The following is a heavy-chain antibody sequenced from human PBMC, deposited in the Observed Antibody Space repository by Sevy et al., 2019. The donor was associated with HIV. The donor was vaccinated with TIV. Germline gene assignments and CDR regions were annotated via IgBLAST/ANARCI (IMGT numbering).Heavy chain of an antibody. V-gene: IGHV1-46*01. CDR3: ARDGAFRYDFWSGYSAEYNWFDP. D-gene: IGHD3-3*01. J-gene: IGHJ5*02. CDR1: GYTFSSYD. Sequence: ASVKVSCKASGYTFSSYDMHWVRQAPGQGLEWMGIINPSGGSTIYAQKFQGRVTVTRDTSTSTVYMELSSLRSEDTAVYYCARDGAFRYDFWSGYSAEYNWFDPWGQGTLVTVSS. CDR2: INPSGGST.